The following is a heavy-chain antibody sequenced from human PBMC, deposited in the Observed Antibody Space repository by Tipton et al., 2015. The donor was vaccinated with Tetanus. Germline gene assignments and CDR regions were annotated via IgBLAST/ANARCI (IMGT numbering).Heavy chain of an antibody. CDR2: ICFSGSA. CDR1: GGSSRSGDYC. J-gene: IGHJ1*01. Sequence: LRLSCTVSGGSSRSGDYCWSWVRQLPGKGLEWIGYICFSGSAYYHPSLESRVSISQYTSENQFSLKLSSLTAADTAVYYCARTSGYLYSSYWGQGPLVPVSS. D-gene: IGHD3-3*01. V-gene: IGHV4-31*02. CDR3: ARTSGYLYSSY.